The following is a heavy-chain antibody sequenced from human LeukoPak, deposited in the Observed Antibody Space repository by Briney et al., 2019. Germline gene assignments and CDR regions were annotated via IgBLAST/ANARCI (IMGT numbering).Heavy chain of an antibody. Sequence: ASAKVSCKASGYTFTSYGISWVRQAPGQGLEWMGWISAYNGNTNYAQKLQGRVTMTTDTSTSTAYMELRSLRSDDTAVYYCARDPSSSWYDREYYFDYWGQGTLVTVSS. D-gene: IGHD6-13*01. CDR1: GYTFTSYG. CDR2: ISAYNGNT. CDR3: ARDPSSSWYDREYYFDY. J-gene: IGHJ4*02. V-gene: IGHV1-18*01.